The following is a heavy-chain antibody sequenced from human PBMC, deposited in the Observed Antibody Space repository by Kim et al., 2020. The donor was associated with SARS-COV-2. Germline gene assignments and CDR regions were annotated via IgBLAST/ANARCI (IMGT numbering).Heavy chain of an antibody. J-gene: IGHJ6*02. Sequence: AQKCQGRVTMTRDTSISTAYMELSRLRSDDTAVYYCARYGDYYYYYGMDVWGQGTTVTVSS. D-gene: IGHD4-17*01. V-gene: IGHV1-2*02. CDR3: ARYGDYYYYYGMDV.